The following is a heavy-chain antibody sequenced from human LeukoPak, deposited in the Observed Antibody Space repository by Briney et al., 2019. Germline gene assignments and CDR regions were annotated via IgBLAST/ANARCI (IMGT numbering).Heavy chain of an antibody. CDR2: ISGSGGST. D-gene: IGHD3-22*01. J-gene: IGHJ4*02. CDR3: AKGYYFDSSGYLNIEY. Sequence: GGSLRLSCAASGFPFSSYVMTWVRQAPGKGLEWVSAISGSGGSTYYADSVKGRFTISRDNSKNTLYLQMNSLRAEDTAVYYCAKGYYFDSSGYLNIEYWGQGTLVTVSS. V-gene: IGHV3-23*01. CDR1: GFPFSSYV.